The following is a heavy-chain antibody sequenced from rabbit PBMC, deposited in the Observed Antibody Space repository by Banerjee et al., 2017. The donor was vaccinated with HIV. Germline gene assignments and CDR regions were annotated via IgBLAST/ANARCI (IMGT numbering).Heavy chain of an antibody. J-gene: IGHJ4*01. V-gene: IGHV1S45*01. Sequence: QEQLEESGGGLVKPEGSLTLTCTASGFSFSNNYVMCWVRQAPGKGLEWIGCISAGSSGTTYYASWAKGRCTISKTSSTTVTLQMTSLTAADTATYFCARDLAGVIGWNFNLWDPGTLGTVS. CDR2: ISAGSSGTT. CDR3: ARDLAGVIGWNFNL. D-gene: IGHD4-1*01. CDR1: GFSFSNNYV.